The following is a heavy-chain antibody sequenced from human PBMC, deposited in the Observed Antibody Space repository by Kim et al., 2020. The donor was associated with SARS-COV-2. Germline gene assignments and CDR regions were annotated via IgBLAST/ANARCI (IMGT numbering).Heavy chain of an antibody. J-gene: IGHJ4*02. Sequence: SETLSLTCAVYGGSFSGYYWSWIRQPPGKGLEWIGEINHSGSTNYNPSLKSRVTISVDTSKNQFSLKLSSVTAADTAVYYCSRRRRFPMVRGVMDYLGQG. V-gene: IGHV4-34*01. CDR3: SRRRRFPMVRGVMDY. CDR2: INHSGST. D-gene: IGHD3-10*01. CDR1: GGSFSGYY.